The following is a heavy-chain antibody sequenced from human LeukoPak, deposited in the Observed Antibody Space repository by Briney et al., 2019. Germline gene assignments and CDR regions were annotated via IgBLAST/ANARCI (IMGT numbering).Heavy chain of an antibody. CDR2: TSYDGTNK. V-gene: IGHV3-30*04. CDR3: ASGPYHGSGSWGY. Sequence: PGRSLRLSCAASGFTFSDHVMHWVRQAPGKGLEWVAGTSYDGTNKYEADSVKGRFIISRDNSKNTLFLQMNSLRDEDAAVYYCASGPYHGSGSWGYWGQGTLVTVSS. D-gene: IGHD3-10*01. J-gene: IGHJ4*02. CDR1: GFTFSDHV.